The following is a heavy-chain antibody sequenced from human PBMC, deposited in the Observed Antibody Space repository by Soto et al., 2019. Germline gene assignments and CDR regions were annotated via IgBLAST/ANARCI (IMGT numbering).Heavy chain of an antibody. CDR2: IYWDDDK. D-gene: IGHD6-19*01. CDR1: VFSLSTSGVG. Sequence: QITLKESGPTLVKPTQTLTLTCTFSVFSLSTSGVGVGWIRQPPGKALEWLALIYWDDDKRYSPSLKSRLTITKDTSKNQVVLTMTNMDPVDTATYYCAHSGSSGWLGYYFDYWGQGTLVTVSS. CDR3: AHSGSSGWLGYYFDY. J-gene: IGHJ4*02. V-gene: IGHV2-5*02.